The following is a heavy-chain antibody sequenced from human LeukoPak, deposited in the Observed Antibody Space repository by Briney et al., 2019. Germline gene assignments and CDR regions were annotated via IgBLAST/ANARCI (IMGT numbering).Heavy chain of an antibody. Sequence: GRSLRLSCAASGFTFDDYAMHWVRQAPGEGLEWVSGISWNSGSIGYADSVKGRFTISRDNAKNSLYLQMNSLRAEDTALYYCAKDTTYGDYTYYYGMDVWGQGTTVTVSS. CDR2: ISWNSGSI. V-gene: IGHV3-9*01. D-gene: IGHD4-17*01. J-gene: IGHJ6*02. CDR1: GFTFDDYA. CDR3: AKDTTYGDYTYYYGMDV.